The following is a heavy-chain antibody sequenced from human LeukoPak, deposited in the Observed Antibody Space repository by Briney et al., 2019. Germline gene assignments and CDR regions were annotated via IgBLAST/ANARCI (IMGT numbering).Heavy chain of an antibody. J-gene: IGHJ4*02. V-gene: IGHV1-18*01. CDR1: GYTFTSYS. D-gene: IGHD3-9*01. Sequence: GASVKVSCKASGYTFTSYSMNWVRQAPGQGLEWMGWINPSNGNTTYAQDVQGRVTMTTDTSTSTAYMELRSLRSDDTAVYYCARGIWGDILTAYYYWGQGTLVTVSS. CDR3: ARGIWGDILTAYYY. CDR2: INPSNGNT.